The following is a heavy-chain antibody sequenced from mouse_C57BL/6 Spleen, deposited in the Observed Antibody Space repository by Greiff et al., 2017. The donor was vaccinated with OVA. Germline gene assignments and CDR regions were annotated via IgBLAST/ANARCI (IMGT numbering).Heavy chain of an antibody. J-gene: IGHJ1*03. CDR1: GYTFTSYW. CDR2: IDPSDSYT. CDR3: ARFRGYFDV. V-gene: IGHV1-69*01. Sequence: QVQLQQPGAELVMPGASVKLSCKASGYTFTSYWMHWVKQRPGQGLEWIGEIDPSDSYTNYNQKFKGKSTLTVDKSSSTAYMQLSSLTSEESAVYYCARFRGYFDVWGTGTTVTVSS.